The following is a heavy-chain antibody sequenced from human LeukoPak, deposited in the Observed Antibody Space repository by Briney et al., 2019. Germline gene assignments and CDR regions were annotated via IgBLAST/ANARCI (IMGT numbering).Heavy chain of an antibody. V-gene: IGHV4-39*01. CDR2: IYYSGST. CDR1: GGSISNYY. J-gene: IGHJ6*03. CDR3: ARRATYYYYMDV. Sequence: SEPLSLTCTISGGSISNYYWSWIRQPPGKGLEWIGSIYYSGSTYYSPSLKSRVTISVDTSKNQFSLKLSSVTAADTAVYYCARRATYYYYMDVWGKGTTVTISS.